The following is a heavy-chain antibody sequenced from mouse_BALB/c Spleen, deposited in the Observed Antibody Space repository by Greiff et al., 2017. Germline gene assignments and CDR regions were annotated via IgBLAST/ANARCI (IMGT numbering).Heavy chain of an antibody. CDR3: AGIYYGSSYEYFDV. V-gene: IGHV2-9*02. D-gene: IGHD1-1*01. CDR1: GFSLTSYG. Sequence: VQLVESGPGLVAPSQSLSITCTVSGFSLTSYGVHWVRQPPGKGLEWLGVIWAGGSTNYNSALMSRLSISKDNSKSQVFLKMNSLQTDDTAMYYCAGIYYGSSYEYFDVWGAGTTVTVSS. J-gene: IGHJ1*01. CDR2: IWAGGST.